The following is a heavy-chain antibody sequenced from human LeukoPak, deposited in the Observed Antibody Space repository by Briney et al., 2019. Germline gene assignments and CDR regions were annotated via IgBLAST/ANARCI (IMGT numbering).Heavy chain of an antibody. V-gene: IGHV5-51*01. CDR1: GYSFTSYW. CDR3: ARRYCSSTSCYAFDY. Sequence: HGESLKISCKGSGYSFTSYWIGWVRQMPGKGLEWMGIIYPGDSDTRYSPSFQGQVTISADKSISTAYLQWSSLKASDTAMYYCARRYCSSTSCYAFDYWGQETLVTVPS. CDR2: IYPGDSDT. J-gene: IGHJ4*02. D-gene: IGHD2-2*01.